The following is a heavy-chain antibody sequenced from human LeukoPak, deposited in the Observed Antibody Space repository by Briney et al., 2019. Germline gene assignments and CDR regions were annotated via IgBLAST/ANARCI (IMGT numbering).Heavy chain of an antibody. J-gene: IGHJ5*02. CDR2: IYHSGST. V-gene: IGHV4-39*07. Sequence: SETLSLTCTVSGGSISSSSYYWGWIRQPPGKGLEWIGEIYHSGSTNYNPSLKSRVTISVDKSKNQFSLKLSSVTAADTAVYYCARELLWFGESNWFDPWGQGTLVTVSS. CDR1: GGSISSSSYY. D-gene: IGHD3-10*01. CDR3: ARELLWFGESNWFDP.